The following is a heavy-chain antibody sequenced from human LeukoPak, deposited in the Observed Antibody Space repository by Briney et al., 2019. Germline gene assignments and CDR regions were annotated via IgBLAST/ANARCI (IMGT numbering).Heavy chain of an antibody. Sequence: ASVKVSCKASGYTFTSYGISWVRQAPGQGLEWMGWISAYNGNTNYAQKLQGRVTMTTDTSTSTAYMELRSLRSDDTAVYYCARDHYYGSGSYDPPRGYWGQGTLVTVSS. V-gene: IGHV1-18*01. J-gene: IGHJ4*02. CDR1: GYTFTSYG. CDR2: ISAYNGNT. D-gene: IGHD3-10*01. CDR3: ARDHYYGSGSYDPPRGY.